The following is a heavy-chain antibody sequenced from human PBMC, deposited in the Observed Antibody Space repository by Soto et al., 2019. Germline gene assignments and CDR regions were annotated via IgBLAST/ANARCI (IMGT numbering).Heavy chain of an antibody. V-gene: IGHV1-2*06. CDR2: INPNTGDT. J-gene: IGHJ4*02. CDR1: GYTFTDYH. Sequence: ASVKVACKASGYTFTDYHIHWVRQAPGQGLEWLARINPNTGDTNSAQNFQGRLSVTWDPSTSTAYMELSSMICVDPAAYSCARDGDFWSAYSTNWGSTGFVYWGQGTFVTVSS. CDR3: ARDGDFWSAYSTNWGSTGFVY. D-gene: IGHD3-3*01.